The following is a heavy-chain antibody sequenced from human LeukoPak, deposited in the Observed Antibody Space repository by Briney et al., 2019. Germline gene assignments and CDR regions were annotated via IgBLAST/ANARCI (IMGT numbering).Heavy chain of an antibody. CDR2: IKKDGSDK. Sequence: GGCLRLSCAASGFTFSSYWMTWVRQAPGKGLEWVANIKKDGSDKYYVDSVKGRFTISRDNAENSPFLQMNSLRAEDTAVYYCARWGTSWSEFDYWGQGTLVTVSS. V-gene: IGHV3-7*01. CDR3: ARWGTSWSEFDY. CDR1: GFTFSSYW. D-gene: IGHD2-2*01. J-gene: IGHJ4*02.